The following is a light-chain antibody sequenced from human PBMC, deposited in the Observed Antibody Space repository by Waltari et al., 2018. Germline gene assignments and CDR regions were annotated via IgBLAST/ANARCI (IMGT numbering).Light chain of an antibody. CDR1: NIVSKS. V-gene: IGLV3-21*02. J-gene: IGLJ3*02. Sequence: SYELTQPPSVSVAPGQTARISCEGNNIVSKSTQWYQQKPGQAPVQVVFHDTERPSGIPERFAGSKSGNTATLTITRIEAGDEADYYCQVFDSPTDHQVFGGGTKVTVL. CDR3: QVFDSPTDHQV. CDR2: HDT.